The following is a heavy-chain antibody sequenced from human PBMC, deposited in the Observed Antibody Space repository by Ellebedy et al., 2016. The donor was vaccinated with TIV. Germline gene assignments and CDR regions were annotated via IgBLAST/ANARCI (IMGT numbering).Heavy chain of an antibody. CDR1: GFTFSNHW. CDR2: INTDGTTT. J-gene: IGHJ4*02. V-gene: IGHV3-74*03. D-gene: IGHD3-10*01. Sequence: HTGGSLRLSCAASGFTFSNHWMHWVRQVPGKGLVWVSRINTDGTTTTYADSVKGRFTISRDNAKNTLFLQMNSLRADDTVVYYCARDQASRGVIIYWGQGTLVTVSS. CDR3: ARDQASRGVIIY.